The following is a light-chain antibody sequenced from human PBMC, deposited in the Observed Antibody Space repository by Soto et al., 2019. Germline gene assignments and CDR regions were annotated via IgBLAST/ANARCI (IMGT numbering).Light chain of an antibody. Sequence: QSVLTQPPSVSGAPGQSVTIPCTGSSSNIGVGYDVHWYQRLPGAAPKLLLYGKNNRPSGVPDRFSGSKSGTSASLAITGLQAEDEADYYCHSYDTILSGPVFGGGTQLTVL. V-gene: IGLV1-40*01. CDR2: GKN. J-gene: IGLJ2*01. CDR3: HSYDTILSGPV. CDR1: SSNIGVGYD.